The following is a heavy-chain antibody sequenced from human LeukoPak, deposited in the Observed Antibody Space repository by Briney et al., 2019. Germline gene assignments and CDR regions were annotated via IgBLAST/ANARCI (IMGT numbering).Heavy chain of an antibody. CDR2: ISGSGGST. CDR3: AKSHYSNYVKQGFDP. D-gene: IGHD4-11*01. CDR1: GFTFSSYA. J-gene: IGHJ5*02. Sequence: GGSLRLSCAASGFTFSSYAMSWVRQAPGKGLEWVSAISGSGGSTYYADSVKGRFTISRDNSKNTLYLQMNSLRAKDTAVYYCAKSHYSNYVKQGFDPWGQGTLVTVSS. V-gene: IGHV3-23*01.